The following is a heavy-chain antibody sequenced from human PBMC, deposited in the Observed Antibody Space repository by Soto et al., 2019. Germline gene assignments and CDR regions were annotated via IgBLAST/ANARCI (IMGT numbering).Heavy chain of an antibody. Sequence: PSETLSLTCAVYGGSFSGYSWTWIRQPPGTGLEWIGEINYSGSTNYNPSLKSRVTISVDTSKNQFSLKLSSVTAADTAVYYCARDKGYYDSSGYYGVFDYWGQGTLVTVSS. CDR2: INYSGST. CDR1: GGSFSGYS. J-gene: IGHJ4*02. V-gene: IGHV4-34*01. CDR3: ARDKGYYDSSGYYGVFDY. D-gene: IGHD3-22*01.